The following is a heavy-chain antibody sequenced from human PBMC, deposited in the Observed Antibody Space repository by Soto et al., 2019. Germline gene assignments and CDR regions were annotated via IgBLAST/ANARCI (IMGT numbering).Heavy chain of an antibody. D-gene: IGHD6-19*01. J-gene: IGHJ4*02. Sequence: QVQLQQWGAGLLKPSETLSLTCAVYGGSFSGYYWSWIRQPPGKGLEWIGEINHSGSTNYNPSLKSRVTISVDTSKNQFSLKLSSVSAADTAVYYCARITSSDWYGDYWGQGTQVTVSS. CDR2: INHSGST. CDR3: ARITSSDWYGDY. CDR1: GGSFSGYY. V-gene: IGHV4-34*01.